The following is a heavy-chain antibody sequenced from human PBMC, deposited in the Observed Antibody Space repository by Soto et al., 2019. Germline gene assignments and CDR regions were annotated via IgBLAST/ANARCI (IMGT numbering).Heavy chain of an antibody. V-gene: IGHV4-34*01. D-gene: IGHD2-15*01. J-gene: IGHJ4*02. CDR3: VRVYYCSGGGCSGGDF. CDR2: INHSGST. CDR1: GGSFSGYY. Sequence: PSETLSLTCAVYGGSFSGYYWSWIRQPPGKGLEWIGEINHSGSTNYNPSHKSRVTISVDTSKNQFSLKLSSVTAADTAVYYCVRVYYCSGGGCSGGDFWGQGTLVTVSS.